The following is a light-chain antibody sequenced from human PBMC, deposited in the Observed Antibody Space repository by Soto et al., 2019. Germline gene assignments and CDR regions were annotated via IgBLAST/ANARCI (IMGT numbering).Light chain of an antibody. Sequence: DIQMTQSPSTLSGSVGDRVTITCRASQTISSWLAWYQQKPGKAPKLLIYKASTLKSGVPSRFSASGSGTDFTLTISRLEPEDFAVYYCQQYSTSPLTFGQGTKVDI. J-gene: IGKJ1*01. V-gene: IGKV1-5*03. CDR3: QQYSTSPLT. CDR1: QTISSW. CDR2: KAS.